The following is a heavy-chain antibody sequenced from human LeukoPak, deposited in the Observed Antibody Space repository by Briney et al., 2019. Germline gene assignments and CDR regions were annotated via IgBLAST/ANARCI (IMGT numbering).Heavy chain of an antibody. CDR3: ARGRDYPKVPIGY. CDR2: ISAYNGNT. D-gene: IGHD4-17*01. Sequence: ASVKVSCKASGYTFTSYGISWVRQAPGQGLEWMGWISAYNGNTNYAQKLQGRVTMTTVTSTSTAYMELRSLRSEDTAVYYCARGRDYPKVPIGYWGQGTLVTVSS. J-gene: IGHJ4*02. V-gene: IGHV1-18*01. CDR1: GYTFTSYG.